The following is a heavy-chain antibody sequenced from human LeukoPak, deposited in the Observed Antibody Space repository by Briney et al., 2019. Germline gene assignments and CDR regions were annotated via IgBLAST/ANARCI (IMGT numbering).Heavy chain of an antibody. Sequence: GGSLRLSCAASGFTFSSYEMNWVRQAPGKGLEWGSYISSSGSTIYYADSVKGRFTISRDNAKNSLYLQMNSLRAEDTAVYYCARDYSSGWDLDYWGQGTLVTVSS. V-gene: IGHV3-48*03. J-gene: IGHJ4*02. CDR3: ARDYSSGWDLDY. D-gene: IGHD6-19*01. CDR1: GFTFSSYE. CDR2: ISSSGSTI.